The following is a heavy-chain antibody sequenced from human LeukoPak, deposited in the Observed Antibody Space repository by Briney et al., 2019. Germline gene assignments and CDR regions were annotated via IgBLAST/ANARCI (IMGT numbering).Heavy chain of an antibody. V-gene: IGHV4-34*01. CDR2: INHSGST. D-gene: IGHD3-10*01. Sequence: SETLSLTCAVYGGSFSGYYWSWIRQPPGKGLEWIGEINHSGSTNYNPSLKSRVTISVDTSKNQFSLKLSSVTAADTAVYYCARDLGSYYGSGSSWFDPWGQGTLVTVSS. CDR1: GGSFSGYY. CDR3: ARDLGSYYGSGSSWFDP. J-gene: IGHJ5*02.